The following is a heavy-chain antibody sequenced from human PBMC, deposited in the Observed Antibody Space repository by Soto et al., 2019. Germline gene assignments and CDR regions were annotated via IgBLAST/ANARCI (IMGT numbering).Heavy chain of an antibody. CDR2: ISGSGGST. Sequence: PGRSLRLSCAASGFTFSSYAMSWVRQAPGKGLEWVSAISGSGGSTYYADSVKGRFTISRDNSKNTLYLQMNSLRAEDTAVYYCAKSNWNDEGPGHWGQGTLVTVSS. CDR3: AKSNWNDEGPGH. CDR1: GFTFSSYA. V-gene: IGHV3-23*01. D-gene: IGHD1-1*01. J-gene: IGHJ4*02.